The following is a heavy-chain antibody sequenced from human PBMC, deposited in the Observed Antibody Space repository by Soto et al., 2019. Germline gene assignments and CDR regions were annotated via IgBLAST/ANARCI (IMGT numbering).Heavy chain of an antibody. V-gene: IGHV3-7*01. Sequence: GGSLRLSCAASGFTFSSYAMHWVRQAPGKGLEWVANIKQDGSEKYYVDSVRGRFTISRDNAKNSLYLQMNSLRAEDTAVYYCARASIYFGMDVWGQGTTVTVSS. J-gene: IGHJ6*02. CDR3: ARASIYFGMDV. D-gene: IGHD6-6*01. CDR2: IKQDGSEK. CDR1: GFTFSSYA.